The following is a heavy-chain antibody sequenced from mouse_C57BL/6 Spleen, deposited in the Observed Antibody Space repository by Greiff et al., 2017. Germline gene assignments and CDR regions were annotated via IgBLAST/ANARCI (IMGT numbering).Heavy chain of an antibody. CDR2: IYPGSGST. CDR3: ARGTTVVGYWYFDV. J-gene: IGHJ1*03. Sequence: QVQLQQSGAELVKPGASVKLSCTASGFNIKDYYMHWVKQRTEQGLAWIGDIYPGSGSTNYNEKFKSKATLTVDTSSSTAYMQLSSLTSEDSAVYYCARGTTVVGYWYFDVWGTGTTGTVSS. CDR1: GFNIKDYY. V-gene: IGHV1-55*01. D-gene: IGHD1-1*01.